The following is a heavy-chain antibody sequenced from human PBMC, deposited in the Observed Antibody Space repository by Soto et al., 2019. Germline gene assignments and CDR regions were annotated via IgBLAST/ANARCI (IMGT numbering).Heavy chain of an antibody. J-gene: IGHJ1*01. CDR3: ARGSLYCSGGGCYFAEYFQH. V-gene: IGHV3-64*01. D-gene: IGHD2-15*01. Sequence: GGSLRLSCAASGFTFSSYAMHWVRQAPGKGLEYVSAISSNGGSTYYANSVKGRFTISRDNSKNTLYLQMGSLRAEDMAVYYCARGSLYCSGGGCYFAEYFQHWGQGTLVTVSS. CDR1: GFTFSSYA. CDR2: ISSNGGST.